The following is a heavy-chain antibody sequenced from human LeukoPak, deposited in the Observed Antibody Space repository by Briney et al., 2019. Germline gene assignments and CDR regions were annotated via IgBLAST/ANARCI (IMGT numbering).Heavy chain of an antibody. V-gene: IGHV3-33*01. CDR2: IWYDGSKK. D-gene: IGHD5-24*01. J-gene: IGHJ4*02. CDR1: GFTFSSCG. Sequence: SGKSLRLSCAASGFTFSSCGMHWVRQAPGKGLEWVAVIWYDGSKKYYADSVKGRFTISRDDSKNTLYLQMNSLRVEGTAVYYCARSVLSPVLQDFDYWGQGTLVTVSS. CDR3: ARSVLSPVLQDFDY.